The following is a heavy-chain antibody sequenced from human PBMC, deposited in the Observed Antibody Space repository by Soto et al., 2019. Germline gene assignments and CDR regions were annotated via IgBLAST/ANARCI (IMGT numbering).Heavy chain of an antibody. Sequence: EVQLVESGGGLVQPGGSLRLSFAASGVTVSSNYMSWVRQAPGKGLEWVSVIYSGGSTYYAYSVKGRFTISRDNSKHTLYLQMNSLRAEDTAVYYCARHGYNYGGGYLDYWGQGTLVTVSS. V-gene: IGHV3-66*04. CDR2: IYSGGST. CDR1: GVTVSSNY. J-gene: IGHJ4*02. CDR3: ARHGYNYGGGYLDY. D-gene: IGHD5-18*01.